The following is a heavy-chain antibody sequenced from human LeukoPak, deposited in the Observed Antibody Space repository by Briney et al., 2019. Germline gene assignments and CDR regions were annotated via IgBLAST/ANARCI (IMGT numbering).Heavy chain of an antibody. J-gene: IGHJ4*02. D-gene: IGHD3-22*01. CDR3: TRDGSYYFDSSGYSDPDY. CDR1: GGTFNNYA. V-gene: IGHV1-69*04. CDR2: IIPILGIA. Sequence: ASVKVSCKASGGTFNNYALNWVRQAPGQGLEWMGRIIPILGIADYAQKFQGRVTITADKSTSTAYMDLSSLGSEDTAVFYCTRDGSYYFDSSGYSDPDYWGQGTLVTVSS.